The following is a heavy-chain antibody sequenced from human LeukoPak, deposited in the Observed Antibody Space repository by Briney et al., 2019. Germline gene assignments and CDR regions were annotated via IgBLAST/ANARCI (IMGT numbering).Heavy chain of an antibody. Sequence: ALRLSCAASGFTFDDYAMHWVRQAPGKGLEWVSSISWNSGSIGYADSVKGRFTISRDNAKNSLYLQMNSLRAEDTAVYYCARCFGPEWAARTRSTPDAFDIWGQGTMVTVSS. V-gene: IGHV3-9*01. CDR3: ARCFGPEWAARTRSTPDAFDI. D-gene: IGHD6-6*01. J-gene: IGHJ3*02. CDR1: GFTFDDYA. CDR2: ISWNSGSI.